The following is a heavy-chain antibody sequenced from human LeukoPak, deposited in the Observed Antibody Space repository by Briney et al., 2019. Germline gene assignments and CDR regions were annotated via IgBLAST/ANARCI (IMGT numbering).Heavy chain of an antibody. J-gene: IGHJ4*02. D-gene: IGHD6-19*01. CDR2: ISYDGSNK. CDR1: GFTFSSYG. Sequence: GGSLRLSCAASGFTFSSYGMHWVRQAPGKGLEWVAVISYDGSNKYYADSVKGRFTISRDNSKNTLYLQMNSLRAEDTAVYYCAKDRSSRAVAGTNYWGQGTLVTVSS. V-gene: IGHV3-30*18. CDR3: AKDRSSRAVAGTNY.